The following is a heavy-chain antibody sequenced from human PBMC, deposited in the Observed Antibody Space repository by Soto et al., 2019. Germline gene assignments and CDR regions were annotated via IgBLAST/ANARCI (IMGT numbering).Heavy chain of an antibody. Sequence: GGSLRLSCAASGFTFSDYSMSWVRQAPGKGPEWLSNISSSGLYTNYADSVKGRFTISRDNAKNSLYLQMSSLRVEDTAVYYCARRHSSAWYTDYWGLGTLVTVSS. CDR2: ISSSGLYT. CDR3: ARRHSSAWYTDY. V-gene: IGHV3-11*06. D-gene: IGHD6-19*01. CDR1: GFTFSDYS. J-gene: IGHJ4*02.